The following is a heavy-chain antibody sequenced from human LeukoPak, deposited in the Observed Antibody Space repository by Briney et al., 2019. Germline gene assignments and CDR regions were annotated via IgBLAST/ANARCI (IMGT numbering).Heavy chain of an antibody. J-gene: IGHJ4*02. V-gene: IGHV4-59*01. CDR1: GGSIGLYH. D-gene: IGHD6-13*01. CDR2: IHYSGNT. Sequence: PSETLSLTCTVSGGSIGLYHWTWIRQPPGKGLEWIGYIHYSGNTNYNPSLKSRVTISVDTSKNQFSLNLSSVTAADTAVYYCARVLQGSNKFFDYWGQGTLVTVSS. CDR3: ARVLQGSNKFFDY.